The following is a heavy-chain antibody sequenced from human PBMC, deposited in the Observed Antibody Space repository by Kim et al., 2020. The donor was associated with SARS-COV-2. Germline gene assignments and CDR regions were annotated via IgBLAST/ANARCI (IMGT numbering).Heavy chain of an antibody. D-gene: IGHD3-10*01. Sequence: GGSLRLSCAASGFTVSSNYMSWVRQAPVKGLEWVSVIYSGGSTYYADSVKGRFTISRDNSKNTLYLQMNSLRAEDTAVYYCARESRGLYYYGMDVWGQGTTVTVSS. CDR3: ARESRGLYYYGMDV. J-gene: IGHJ6*02. CDR1: GFTVSSNY. CDR2: IYSGGST. V-gene: IGHV3-66*01.